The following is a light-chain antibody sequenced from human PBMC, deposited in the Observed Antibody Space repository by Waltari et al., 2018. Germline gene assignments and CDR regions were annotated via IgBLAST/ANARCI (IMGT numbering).Light chain of an antibody. CDR1: QGISGY. V-gene: IGKV1-9*01. J-gene: IGKJ3*01. CDR3: QQLDSYPIT. Sequence: DIQLTQSPSFLSASVGDRVTLTCRASQGISGYLAWYQQKPGKAPKLLLYAASTLQSGVPSRFSGSGSGTEFTLTISSLQPEDFATYHCQQLDSYPITFGPGSKVDIK. CDR2: AAS.